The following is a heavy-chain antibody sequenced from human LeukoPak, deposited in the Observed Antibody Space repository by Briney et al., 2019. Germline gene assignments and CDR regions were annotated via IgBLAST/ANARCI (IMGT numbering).Heavy chain of an antibody. Sequence: GGSLRLSCAASGFTFSTYAMHWVRQAPGKGLEWVAVISYDGSNKYYADSVKGRFTSSRDNSKNTLYLQMNSLRAEDTAVYYCAKLLYYYDSSQPYWGQGTLVTVSS. V-gene: IGHV3-30*18. CDR3: AKLLYYYDSSQPY. CDR1: GFTFSTYA. D-gene: IGHD3-22*01. CDR2: ISYDGSNK. J-gene: IGHJ4*02.